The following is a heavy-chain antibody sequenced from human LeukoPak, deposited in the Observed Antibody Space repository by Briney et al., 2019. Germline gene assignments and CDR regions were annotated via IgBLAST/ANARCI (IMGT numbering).Heavy chain of an antibody. J-gene: IGHJ5*02. D-gene: IGHD3-10*01. V-gene: IGHV3-48*01. CDR2: ISSSSSTI. CDR3: AREEGRQLLWFGELFS. CDR1: GFTFSSYS. Sequence: QTGGSLRLSCAASGFTFSSYSMNWVRQAPGKGLEWVSYISSSSSTIYYADSVKGRFTISRDNAKNSLYLQMNSLRAEDTAVYYCAREEGRQLLWFGELFSWGQGTLVTVSS.